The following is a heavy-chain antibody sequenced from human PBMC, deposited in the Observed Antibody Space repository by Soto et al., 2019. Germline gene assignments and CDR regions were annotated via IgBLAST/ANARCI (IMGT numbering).Heavy chain of an antibody. CDR1: GGPYSKYS. CDR2: ISPIFDIT. CDR3: ARSLLGDYYDSDGLDN. J-gene: IGHJ4*02. Sequence: QVQLVQSGTELKKPGSSVTVSCKASGGPYSKYSISWVRQAPGQGLEWMGRISPIFDITNYAQKFQGRVTITADKSTSTVYMDLSSLRSEDTAVYYCARSLLGDYYDSDGLDNWGQGTLLTVSP. V-gene: IGHV1-69*02. D-gene: IGHD3-22*01.